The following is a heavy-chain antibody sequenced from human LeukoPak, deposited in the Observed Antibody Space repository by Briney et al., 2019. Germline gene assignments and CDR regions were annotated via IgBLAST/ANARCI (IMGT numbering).Heavy chain of an antibody. CDR1: GYTFTSYD. Sequence: ASVKVSCKASGYTFTSYDINWVRQATGQGLEWMGWMNPNSGNTGYAQKFQGRVTMTRNTSISTAYMELSRLRSDDTAVYYCARDPEDIVVVPAAKVNDYWGQGTLVTVSS. D-gene: IGHD2-2*01. CDR3: ARDPEDIVVVPAAKVNDY. CDR2: MNPNSGNT. V-gene: IGHV1-8*01. J-gene: IGHJ4*02.